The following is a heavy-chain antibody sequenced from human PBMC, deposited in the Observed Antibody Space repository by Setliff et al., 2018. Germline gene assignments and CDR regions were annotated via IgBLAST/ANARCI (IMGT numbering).Heavy chain of an antibody. J-gene: IGHJ4*02. Sequence: GGSLRLSCGASGFTYNNDWVSWVRQAPGKGLEWLASINPDGSEKYYVDSVKGRFTISRDNAKNSSSLQMNSLRTEDTAVYYCFGAGTCSYWGQGTQGTVSS. CDR2: INPDGSEK. D-gene: IGHD3-10*01. CDR3: FGAGTCSY. CDR1: GFTYNNDW. V-gene: IGHV3-7*01.